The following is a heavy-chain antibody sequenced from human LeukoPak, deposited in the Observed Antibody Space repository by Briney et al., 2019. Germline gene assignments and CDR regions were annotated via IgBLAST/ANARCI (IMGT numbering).Heavy chain of an antibody. Sequence: GGSLRLSCAASGFTFSGYAMSWVRQAPGKGLEWVSSISGSGGSTYYADSVKGRFTISRDNAKNSLYLQMNSLRAEDTAVYYCARVSSGATSFDYWGQGTLVTVSS. D-gene: IGHD6-19*01. J-gene: IGHJ4*02. V-gene: IGHV3-23*01. CDR2: ISGSGGST. CDR3: ARVSSGATSFDY. CDR1: GFTFSGYA.